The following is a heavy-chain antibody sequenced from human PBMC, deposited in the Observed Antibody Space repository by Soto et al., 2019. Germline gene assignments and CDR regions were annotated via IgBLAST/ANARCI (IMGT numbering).Heavy chain of an antibody. D-gene: IGHD3-10*01. CDR1: GFTFSSYG. CDR2: IWYDGSNK. J-gene: IGHJ5*02. CDR3: ARANRGGDNWFDP. V-gene: IGHV3-33*01. Sequence: GGSLRLSCAASGFTFSSYGMHWVRQAPGKGLEWVAVIWYDGSNKYYADSVKGRFTISRDNSKNTLYLQMNSLRAEDTAVYYCARANRGGDNWFDPWGQGTLVTVSS.